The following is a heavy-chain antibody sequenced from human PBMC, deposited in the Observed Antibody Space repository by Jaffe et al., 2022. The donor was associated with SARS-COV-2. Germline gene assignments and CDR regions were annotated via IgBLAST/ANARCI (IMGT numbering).Heavy chain of an antibody. CDR1: GFTFSSYA. Sequence: EVQLLESGGGLVQPGGSLRLSCAASGFTFSSYAMSWVRQAPGKGLEWVSAISGSSGRTYYADSVKGRFTISRDNSKNTLYLQMNSLGAEDTAVYYCAKFGYGGNSDGWGQGTLVTVSS. J-gene: IGHJ4*02. V-gene: IGHV3-23*01. CDR2: ISGSSGRT. CDR3: AKFGYGGNSDG. D-gene: IGHD2-21*02.